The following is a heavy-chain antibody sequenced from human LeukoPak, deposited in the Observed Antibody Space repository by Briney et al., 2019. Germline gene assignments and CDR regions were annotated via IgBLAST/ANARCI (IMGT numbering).Heavy chain of an antibody. D-gene: IGHD6-19*01. V-gene: IGHV3-33*01. Sequence: GGSLRLSCAASGFTFSSYGMHWVRQAPGKGLEWVAVIWHDGRNKYYADSVKGRFTISRDNSKNTLYLQMSSLRAEDTAVYYCARIAVAARKDYFDYWGQGTLVTVSS. CDR3: ARIAVAARKDYFDY. CDR1: GFTFSSYG. J-gene: IGHJ4*02. CDR2: IWHDGRNK.